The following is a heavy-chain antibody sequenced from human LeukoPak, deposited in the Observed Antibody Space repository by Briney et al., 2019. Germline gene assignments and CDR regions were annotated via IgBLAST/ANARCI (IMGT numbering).Heavy chain of an antibody. J-gene: IGHJ4*02. Sequence: ASVKVSCKASGYIFTGYYMHWVRQAPGQGLEWMGWINPNSGGTNYAQKFQGRVTMTRDTSISTAYMELSRLRSDDTAVYYCARGLWLVQFTDYWGQGTLVTVSS. CDR3: ARGLWLVQFTDY. CDR2: INPNSGGT. D-gene: IGHD6-19*01. V-gene: IGHV1-2*02. CDR1: GYIFTGYY.